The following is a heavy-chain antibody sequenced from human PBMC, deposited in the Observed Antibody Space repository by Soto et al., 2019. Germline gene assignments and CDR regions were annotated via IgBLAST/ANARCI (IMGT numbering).Heavy chain of an antibody. Sequence: QVPLVQSGAEVKKPGSSVKVSCKASGDTFSSYAISWVRQAPGQGLEWVGGIIPVSGAANYAQKFQGRVTITADKSTSTSYMELSSLRSEDTAVYYCARDMTRTVVPYFDFWGQGTLVTVSS. CDR1: GDTFSSYA. D-gene: IGHD1-7*01. V-gene: IGHV1-69*06. CDR2: IIPVSGAA. J-gene: IGHJ4*02. CDR3: ARDMTRTVVPYFDF.